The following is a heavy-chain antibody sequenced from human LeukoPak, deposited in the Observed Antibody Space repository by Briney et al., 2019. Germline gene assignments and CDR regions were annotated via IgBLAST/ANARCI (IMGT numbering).Heavy chain of an antibody. CDR2: IYYSGST. Sequence: SQTLSLTCTVSGGSINSGGYYWSWIRQHPGKGLEWIGYIYYSGSTYYNPSLKSRVTISVDTSKNQFSLKLSSVTAADTAVYYCAREGGSGWYTAFDIWGQGTMATVSS. V-gene: IGHV4-31*03. D-gene: IGHD6-19*01. CDR3: AREGGSGWYTAFDI. CDR1: GGSINSGGYY. J-gene: IGHJ3*02.